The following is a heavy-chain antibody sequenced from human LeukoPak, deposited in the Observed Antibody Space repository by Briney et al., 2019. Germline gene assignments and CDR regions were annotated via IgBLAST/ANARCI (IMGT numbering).Heavy chain of an antibody. V-gene: IGHV1-46*03. D-gene: IGHD3-16*01. CDR3: ATLMITFGGGLDY. J-gene: IGHJ4*02. CDR1: GYTFTSYY. Sequence: GASVKVSCKASGYTFTSYYMHWVRQAPGQGLEWMGIINPSGGSTSYAQKFQGRVTMTRDMSTSTVYMELSSLRSEDTAVYYCATLMITFGGGLDYWGQGTLVTVSS. CDR2: INPSGGST.